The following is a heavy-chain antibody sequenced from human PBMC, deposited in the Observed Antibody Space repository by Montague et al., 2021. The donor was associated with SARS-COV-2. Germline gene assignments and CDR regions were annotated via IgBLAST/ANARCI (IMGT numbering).Heavy chain of an antibody. CDR2: INHSGGT. J-gene: IGHJ4*02. D-gene: IGHD3-22*01. CDR1: GGSFSGDS. Sequence: SETLSLTCAVYGGSFSGDSWTWVRQPPRKGLEWMGEINHSGGTNXNPSLKSRVTISVDTSKNQFSLKLSSLTAADTAVDDCARGLTDVTVTLVFVGTSLCFDSWGQGALATVSS. CDR3: ARGLTDVTVTLVFVGTSLCFDS. V-gene: IGHV4-34*01.